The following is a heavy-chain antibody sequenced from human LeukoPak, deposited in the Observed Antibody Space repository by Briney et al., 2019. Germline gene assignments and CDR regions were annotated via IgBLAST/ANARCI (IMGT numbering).Heavy chain of an antibody. V-gene: IGHV3-66*01. D-gene: IGHD1-26*01. J-gene: IGHJ6*03. CDR1: GFTFSNYG. CDR3: AGYGGSYPYYMDV. Sequence: GGTLRLSCAASGFTFSNYGMSWVRLARGKGMEWVSVIYTDGTTHYADSVKGRCTISTDTSTNTVYLQLNSLRAEDTATYYCAGYGGSYPYYMDVGGKGTRSPCP. CDR2: IYTDGTT.